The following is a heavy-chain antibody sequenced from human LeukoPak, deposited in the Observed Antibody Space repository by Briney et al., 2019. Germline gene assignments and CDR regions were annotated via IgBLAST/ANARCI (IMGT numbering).Heavy chain of an antibody. D-gene: IGHD6-19*01. CDR3: AKSMTLQWRGFFDL. J-gene: IGHJ2*01. V-gene: IGHV3-23*01. CDR1: GFTFSTYA. Sequence: GGSLRLSCAASGFTFSTYAMSWVRQAPGKGLEWVSTISDSGANTYYADSVRGRFTISRDNSKNTLYLQKNSLRADDTAIYYCAKSMTLQWRGFFDLWGRGTHVAVSS. CDR2: ISDSGANT.